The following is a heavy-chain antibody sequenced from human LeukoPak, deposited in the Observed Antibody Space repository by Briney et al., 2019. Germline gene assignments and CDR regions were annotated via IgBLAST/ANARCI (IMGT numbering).Heavy chain of an antibody. V-gene: IGHV4-38-2*02. CDR1: GGSISSYY. CDR3: ARPNYDSSGFYAFDI. CDR2: IYRGST. Sequence: SETLSLTCTVSGGSISSYYWGWIRQPPGKGLEWIGSIYRGSTYYNPSLKSRVTISVDTSKNQFSLKLSSVTAADTAVYYCARPNYDSSGFYAFDIWGQGTMVTVSS. J-gene: IGHJ3*02. D-gene: IGHD3-22*01.